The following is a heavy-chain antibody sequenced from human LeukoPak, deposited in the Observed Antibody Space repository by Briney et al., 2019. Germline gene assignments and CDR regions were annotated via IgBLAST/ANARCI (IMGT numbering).Heavy chain of an antibody. V-gene: IGHV3-23*01. D-gene: IGHD3-3*01. J-gene: IGHJ4*02. CDR2: ISDSGDST. CDR3: AKELSGRITIFGVVINSEYYFDY. Sequence: GGSLRLSCAASGFSLSNYAMSWVRQPPGKGLEWVSSISDSGDSTYNADSVKGRFTISRDNSKNTLYLQMNSLRAEDTAVYYCAKELSGRITIFGVVINSEYYFDYWGQGTLVTVSS. CDR1: GFSLSNYA.